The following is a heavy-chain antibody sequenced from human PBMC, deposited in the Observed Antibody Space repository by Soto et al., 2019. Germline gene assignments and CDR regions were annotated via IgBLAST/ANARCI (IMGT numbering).Heavy chain of an antibody. D-gene: IGHD3-10*01. Sequence: SVKVSCKASGGTFSSYAISWVRQAPGQGLEWMGGIIPIFGTANYAQKFQGRVTITADESTSTAHMELSSLRSEDTAVYYCARNGGGYYYYGMDVWGQGTTVTVSS. CDR3: ARNGGGYYYYGMDV. J-gene: IGHJ6*02. CDR2: IIPIFGTA. CDR1: GGTFSSYA. V-gene: IGHV1-69*13.